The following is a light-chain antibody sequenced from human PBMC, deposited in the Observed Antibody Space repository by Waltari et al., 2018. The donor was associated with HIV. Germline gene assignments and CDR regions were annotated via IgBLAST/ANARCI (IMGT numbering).Light chain of an antibody. CDR1: SSNIGSNY. Sequence: QSVLTQPPSASGTHGQRVTISCSGSSSNIGSNYVYWYQQLPGTAPKLLIYRSNQRPSGVPDRFSGSKSGTSASLAISGLRSEDEADYYCAAWDDSLSGPVFGGGTKLTVL. CDR2: RSN. J-gene: IGLJ3*02. V-gene: IGLV1-47*01. CDR3: AAWDDSLSGPV.